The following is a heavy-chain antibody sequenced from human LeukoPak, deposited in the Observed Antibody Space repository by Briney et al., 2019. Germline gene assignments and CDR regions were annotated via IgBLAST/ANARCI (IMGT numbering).Heavy chain of an antibody. CDR1: GWSIISYY. V-gene: IGHV4-59*01. CDR2: IYYSWST. CDR3: ARYGGNFDY. J-gene: IGHJ4*02. D-gene: IGHD4-23*01. Sequence: SETVSLTCTGSGWSIISYYWNWIRQPPGKGLDWIGYIYYSWSTHYNPSLESRVTISVDTSKNQFSLKLSSVTAADTAVYYCARYGGNFDYWGQGTLVTV.